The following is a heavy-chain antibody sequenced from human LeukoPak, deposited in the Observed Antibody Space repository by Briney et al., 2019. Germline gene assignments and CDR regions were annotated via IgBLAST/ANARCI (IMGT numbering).Heavy chain of an antibody. J-gene: IGHJ4*02. CDR1: GFTFSSYA. CDR2: ISYDGSNK. D-gene: IGHD3-22*01. V-gene: IGHV3-30*04. Sequence: PGGSLRLSCAASGFTFSSYAMHWVRQAPGKGLEWVAVISYDGSNKYYADSVKGRFTISRDNSKNTLYLQMNSLRAEDTAVYYCARGGNYYDSSGSNYRLDYWGQGTLVTASS. CDR3: ARGGNYYDSSGSNYRLDY.